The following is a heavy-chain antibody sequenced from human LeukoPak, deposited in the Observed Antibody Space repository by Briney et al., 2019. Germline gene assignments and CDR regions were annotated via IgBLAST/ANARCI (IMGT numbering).Heavy chain of an antibody. CDR2: ISSSGSTI. CDR1: GFTFSSYE. J-gene: IGHJ5*02. D-gene: IGHD2-15*01. V-gene: IGHV3-48*03. CDR3: ARLVVAATRPSNWFDP. Sequence: GGSLRLSCAASGFTFSSYEMNWVRQAPGQGLEWVSYISSSGSTIYYADSVKGRFTISRDNAKNSLDLQMNSLRAEDTAVYYCARLVVAATRPSNWFDPWGQGTLVTVSS.